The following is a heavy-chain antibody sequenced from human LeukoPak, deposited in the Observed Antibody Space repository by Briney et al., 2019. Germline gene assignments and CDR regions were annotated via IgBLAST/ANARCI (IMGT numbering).Heavy chain of an antibody. CDR1: GFTFSSYA. CDR3: ARPMHDSGGYPPTDY. Sequence: PGRSLRLSCAASGFTFSSYAMHWVRQAPGKGLEWVAVISYDGSNKYYADSVKGRFTISRDNSKNTLYLQMNSLRAEDTAVYYCARPMHDSGGYPPTDYWGQGTLVTVSS. J-gene: IGHJ4*02. V-gene: IGHV3-30-3*01. D-gene: IGHD3-22*01. CDR2: ISYDGSNK.